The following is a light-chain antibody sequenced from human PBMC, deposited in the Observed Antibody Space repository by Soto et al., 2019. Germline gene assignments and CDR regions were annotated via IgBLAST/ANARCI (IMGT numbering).Light chain of an antibody. J-gene: IGLJ2*01. Sequence: QSALTQPASVSASPGEPITISCTGTSSDVGSYRLVSWYQQHPGKAPKLIIYEDDERPSGVSNRFSGSKSGNTASLTISGLQAEDEADYYCSSYAGRSTFVVFGGGTKHTVL. CDR3: SSYAGRSTFVV. V-gene: IGLV2-23*01. CDR1: SSDVGSYRL. CDR2: EDD.